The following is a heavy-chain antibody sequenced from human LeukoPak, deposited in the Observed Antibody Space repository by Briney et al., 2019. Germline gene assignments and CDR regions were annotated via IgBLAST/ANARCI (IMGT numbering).Heavy chain of an antibody. CDR2: VYYTGTT. Sequence: SETLSLTCTVSGGSISSRNYYWGWIRQPPGKGLGGIGGVYYTGTTYSNPSLKSRVTISVDTSKNQFSLRLSSVTAADTAVYYCARHVSVAVTNFFDYWGQGTLVTVSS. D-gene: IGHD6-19*01. CDR1: GGSISSRNYY. V-gene: IGHV4-39*01. J-gene: IGHJ4*02. CDR3: ARHVSVAVTNFFDY.